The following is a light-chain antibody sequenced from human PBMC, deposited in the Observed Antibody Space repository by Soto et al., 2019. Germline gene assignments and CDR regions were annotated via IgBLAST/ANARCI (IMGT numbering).Light chain of an antibody. CDR1: QSISTW. CDR3: LQFDTYPWT. V-gene: IGKV1-5*01. Sequence: DIQMTQSPSTLPASVGDRVTISCRASQSISTWLAWYQQKGGKAPKLLIYDVSSLESGVPSRFSGSGSGTEFSLTISSLQTDDFATYFCLQFDTYPWTFGQGTKVEI. CDR2: DVS. J-gene: IGKJ1*01.